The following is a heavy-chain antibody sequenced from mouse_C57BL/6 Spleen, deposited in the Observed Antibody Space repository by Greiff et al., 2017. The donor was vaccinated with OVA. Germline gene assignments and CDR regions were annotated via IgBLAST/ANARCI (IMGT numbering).Heavy chain of an antibody. Sequence: QVQLKQSGPELVKPGASVKISCKASGYAFSSSWMNWVKQRPGKGLEWIGRIYPGDGDTNYNGKFKGKATLTADKSSSTAYMQLSSLTSEDSAVYFCACYYGYDGTLFAYWGQGTLVTVSA. V-gene: IGHV1-82*01. D-gene: IGHD2-2*01. CDR2: IYPGDGDT. CDR1: GYAFSSSW. CDR3: ACYYGYDGTLFAY. J-gene: IGHJ3*01.